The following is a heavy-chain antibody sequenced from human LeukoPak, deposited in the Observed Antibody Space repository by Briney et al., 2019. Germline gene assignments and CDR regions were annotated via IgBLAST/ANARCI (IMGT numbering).Heavy chain of an antibody. CDR3: ARCQYYFDSSGYYFDY. J-gene: IGHJ4*02. V-gene: IGHV3-66*01. Sequence: GGSLRLSCAASGFTFSDCVMSWLRQAPGKGLEWVSVIYSGGTTYYADSVKGRFTISRDNSKNTLYLQMNSLRAEDTAVYYCARCQYYFDSSGYYFDYWGQGTLVTVSS. D-gene: IGHD3-22*01. CDR2: IYSGGTT. CDR1: GFTFSDCV.